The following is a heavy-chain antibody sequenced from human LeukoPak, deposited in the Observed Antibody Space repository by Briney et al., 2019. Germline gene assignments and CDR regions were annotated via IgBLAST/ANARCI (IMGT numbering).Heavy chain of an antibody. CDR2: INRSGST. J-gene: IGHJ4*02. V-gene: IGHV4-34*01. D-gene: IGHD3-10*01. CDR1: GGSFSGHY. Sequence: SETLSLTCAVCGGSFSGHYWTWIRQPPGKGLEWIGEINRSGSTNYNPSLTSRVTISVDTSKNQYSLKLKYVTAADTAIYYCARVSDSGVGRYFDYCGQGTLVTVSS. CDR3: ARVSDSGVGRYFDY.